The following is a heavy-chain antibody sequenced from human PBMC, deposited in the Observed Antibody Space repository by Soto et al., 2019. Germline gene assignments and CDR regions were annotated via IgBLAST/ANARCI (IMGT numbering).Heavy chain of an antibody. Sequence: SGPTLVNPTQTLTLTCTFSGFSLSTSGMRVSWIRQPPGKALEWLARIDWDDDKFYSTSLKTRLTISKDTSKNQVVLTMTNMDPVDTATYYCARMQVATIGGAFDIWGQGTMVTVSS. V-gene: IGHV2-70*04. D-gene: IGHD5-12*01. CDR3: ARMQVATIGGAFDI. CDR2: IDWDDDK. J-gene: IGHJ3*02. CDR1: GFSLSTSGMR.